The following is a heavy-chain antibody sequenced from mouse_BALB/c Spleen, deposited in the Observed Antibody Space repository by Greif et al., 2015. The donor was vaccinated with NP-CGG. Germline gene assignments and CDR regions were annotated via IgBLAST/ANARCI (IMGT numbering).Heavy chain of an antibody. CDR3: ARRAGTGDY. CDR2: ISSGGSYT. V-gene: IGHV5-9*02. J-gene: IGHJ2*01. Sequence: EVKLVESGGGLVKPGGSLKLSCAASGFAFSSYDMSWVRQTPEKRLEWVATISSGGSYTYYSDSVKGRFTISRDNARNTLYLQMSSLRSEDTALYYCARRAGTGDYWGQGTTLTVSS. CDR1: GFAFSSYD. D-gene: IGHD4-1*01.